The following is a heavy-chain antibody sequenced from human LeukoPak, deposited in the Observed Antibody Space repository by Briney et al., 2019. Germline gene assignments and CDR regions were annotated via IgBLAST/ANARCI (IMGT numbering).Heavy chain of an antibody. CDR3: ARGVASAPRSAFDI. J-gene: IGHJ3*02. CDR2: AKQDGSGS. Sequence: GGSLRLSCAVTGFIFSDYWMSWVRQAPGKGLEWVGNAKQDGSGSICVDSVKGRFTISRDNAKNSLYLQMNGLRAEDTAVYYCARGVASAPRSAFDIWGQGTMVIVSS. D-gene: IGHD6-13*01. CDR1: GFIFSDYW. V-gene: IGHV3-7*03.